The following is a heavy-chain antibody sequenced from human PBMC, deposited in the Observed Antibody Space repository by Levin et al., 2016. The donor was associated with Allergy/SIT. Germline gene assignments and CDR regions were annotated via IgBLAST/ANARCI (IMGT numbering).Heavy chain of an antibody. CDR3: ARDGEYCSGGTCYWFDP. CDR1: GYTFSDHY. CDR2: INPSAGSI. D-gene: IGHD2-15*01. V-gene: IGHV1-46*01. J-gene: IGHJ5*02. Sequence: ASVKVSCKASGYTFSDHYLNWVRQAPGQGLEWMGKINPSAGSIFYAQKFQGRVTMTRDTSTSTVYMELRSLRSDDTAVYYCARDGEYCSGGTCYWFDPWGQGTLVTVSS.